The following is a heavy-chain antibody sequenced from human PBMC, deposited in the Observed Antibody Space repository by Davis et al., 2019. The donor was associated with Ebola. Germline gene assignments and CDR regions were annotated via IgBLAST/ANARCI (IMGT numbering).Heavy chain of an antibody. CDR2: IKQDGSEK. V-gene: IGHV3-7*03. D-gene: IGHD3-3*01. CDR1: GFTVRSTY. J-gene: IGHJ6*02. Sequence: GESLKISCAASGFTVRSTYMSWVRQAPGKGLEWVANIKQDGSEKYYVDSVKGRFTISRDNAKNSLYLQMNSLRAEDTAVYYCARESADYDFWSGYYRVYYGMDVWGQGTTVTVSS. CDR3: ARESADYDFWSGYYRVYYGMDV.